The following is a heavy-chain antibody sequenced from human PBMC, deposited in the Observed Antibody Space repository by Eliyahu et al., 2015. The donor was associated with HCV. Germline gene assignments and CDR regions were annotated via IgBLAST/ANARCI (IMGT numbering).Heavy chain of an antibody. Sequence: QVQLVQSGAEVKKPGSSVKVSCKASGXPFSSYAISWVRQAPGQGLEWMGGIIPIFGTANYAQKFQGRVTITADESTSTAYMELSSLRSEDTAVYYCARDLTSSGWSAYFDYWGQGTLVTVSS. J-gene: IGHJ4*02. CDR2: IIPIFGTA. D-gene: IGHD6-19*01. CDR1: GXPFSSYA. V-gene: IGHV1-69*01. CDR3: ARDLTSSGWSAYFDY.